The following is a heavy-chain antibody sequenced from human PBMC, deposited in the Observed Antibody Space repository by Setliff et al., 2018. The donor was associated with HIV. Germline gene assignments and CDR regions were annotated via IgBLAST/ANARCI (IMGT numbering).Heavy chain of an antibody. CDR1: GGSISSHY. Sequence: PSETLSLTCTVSGGSISSHYWSWIRQPAGKGLEWIGHIYYTEITYYNPSLKSRVTISVDTSKNQFSLKLSSVTAADTAVYYCARLPRGPWRWDYWGQGMLVTVSS. D-gene: IGHD5-12*01. CDR2: IYYTEIT. J-gene: IGHJ4*02. V-gene: IGHV4-59*08. CDR3: ARLPRGPWRWDY.